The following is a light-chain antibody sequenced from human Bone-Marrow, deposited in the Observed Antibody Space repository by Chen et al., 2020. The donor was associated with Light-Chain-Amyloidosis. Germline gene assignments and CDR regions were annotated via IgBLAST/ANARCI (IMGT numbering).Light chain of an antibody. Sequence: EIVLTQSPGTLSLSPGEGANLSCRASQTISSNYLTWYQQKFGQAPRLLIYGSSSRATDIPDRFTGSGSGTDFTLTINRLEPEDFAMYYCQQYGTSPLTLGGGTKVEIK. V-gene: IGKV3-20*01. CDR3: QQYGTSPLT. CDR1: QTISSNY. CDR2: GSS. J-gene: IGKJ4*01.